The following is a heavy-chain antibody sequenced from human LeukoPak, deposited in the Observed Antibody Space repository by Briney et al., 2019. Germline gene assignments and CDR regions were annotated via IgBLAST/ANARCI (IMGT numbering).Heavy chain of an antibody. V-gene: IGHV3-7*01. J-gene: IGHJ4*02. Sequence: HPGGSLRLSCAASGFTFTKYWMTWVRQAPGKGLEWVANIKQDGSEKFYVDSVKGRFAISRDNAKNSLDLQINSLGAEDTAVYYCARGFDCRSTSCYLDNWGQGTLVTVSS. CDR1: GFTFTKYW. CDR2: IKQDGSEK. CDR3: ARGFDCRSTSCYLDN. D-gene: IGHD2-2*01.